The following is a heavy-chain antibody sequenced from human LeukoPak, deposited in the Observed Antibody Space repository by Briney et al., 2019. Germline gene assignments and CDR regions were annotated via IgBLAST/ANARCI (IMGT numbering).Heavy chain of an antibody. CDR2: LPPDGSYQ. J-gene: IGHJ4*02. CDR1: GFTFSSYS. V-gene: IGHV3-30*03. D-gene: IGHD6-13*01. CDR3: ARGLHDRSWYGAH. Sequence: GGSLRLSCAASGFTFSSYSMNWVRQAPGKGLEWVALLPPDGSYQYYADSLKGRFTISRDNFKNALYLQMNSLRLEDTAVYYCARGLHDRSWYGAHWGQGTLLSVSS.